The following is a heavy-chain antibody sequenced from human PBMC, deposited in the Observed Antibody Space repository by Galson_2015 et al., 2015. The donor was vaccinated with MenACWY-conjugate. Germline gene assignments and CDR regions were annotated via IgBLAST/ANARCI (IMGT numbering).Heavy chain of an antibody. J-gene: IGHJ4*02. CDR2: IYDSGTT. Sequence: SETLSLTCPVSGGSASSRGYYWTWIRRTIGKGLEWIGLIYDSGTTKYNPSLKGRVTMSLDTSKNQVSLKLSSVTAAETAVYYCAREFSFWGQGTLVTVSS. CDR3: AREFSF. D-gene: IGHD2/OR15-2a*01. V-gene: IGHV4-61*08. CDR1: GGSASSRGYY.